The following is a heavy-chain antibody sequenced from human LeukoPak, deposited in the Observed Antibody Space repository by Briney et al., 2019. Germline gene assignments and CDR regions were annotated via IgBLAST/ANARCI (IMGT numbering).Heavy chain of an antibody. CDR3: VRAYSISWYYFDY. CDR2: IYSTGST. CDR1: GGSISHYY. J-gene: IGHJ4*02. V-gene: IGHV4-4*07. D-gene: IGHD6-13*01. Sequence: SETLSLTCTVSGGSISHYYWSWIRQPAGKGLEWIGHIYSTGSTNYNPSLKSRVTISVDKSKNQFSLKLTSVTAADTAVYYCVRAYSISWYYFDYWGQGTLVTVSS.